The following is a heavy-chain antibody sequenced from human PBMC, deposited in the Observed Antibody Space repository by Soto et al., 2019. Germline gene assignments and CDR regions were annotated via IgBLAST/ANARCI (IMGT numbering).Heavy chain of an antibody. Sequence: QLQLQESGSGLVKPSQTLSLTCAVSGGSISSGGYSCSWIRQPPGKGMEWLGYIYPSGSTYYNPSLNSRLTISVASSKNQFSLKLSSVTAADTALYYCARVPDRWGQGTLVTVSS. CDR3: ARVPDR. CDR2: IYPSGST. J-gene: IGHJ5*02. V-gene: IGHV4-30-2*01. CDR1: GGSISSGGYS.